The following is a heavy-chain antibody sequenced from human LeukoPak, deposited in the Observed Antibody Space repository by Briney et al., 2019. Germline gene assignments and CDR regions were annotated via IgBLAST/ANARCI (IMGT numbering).Heavy chain of an antibody. V-gene: IGHV4-59*01. CDR1: GGSISNYY. D-gene: IGHD3-22*01. J-gene: IGHJ2*01. CDR2: IYYSGST. CDR3: ARGLHSMVVGSWYFDL. Sequence: SETLSLTCPVSGGSISNYYWSWIRQPPGKGLEWIGSIYYSGSTDYNPSLKSRVTISLDTSKNHFSLNLTSVTAADTAVYYCARGLHSMVVGSWYFDLWGRGTLVTVSS.